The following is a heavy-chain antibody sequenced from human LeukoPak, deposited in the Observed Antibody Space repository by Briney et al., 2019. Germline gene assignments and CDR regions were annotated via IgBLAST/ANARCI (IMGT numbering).Heavy chain of an antibody. J-gene: IGHJ4*02. CDR1: GGSISSGGYY. D-gene: IGHD6-6*01. V-gene: IGHV4-30-2*01. Sequence: SETLSLTCTVSGGSISSGGYYWSWIRQPPGKGLEWIGYIYHSGSTNYNPSLKSRVTISVDTSKNQFSLKLSSVTAADTAVYYCARRGLDHRAALWGQGTLVTVSS. CDR3: ARRGLDHRAAL. CDR2: IYHSGST.